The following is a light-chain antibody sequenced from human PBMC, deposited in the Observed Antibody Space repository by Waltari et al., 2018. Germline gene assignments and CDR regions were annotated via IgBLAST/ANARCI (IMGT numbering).Light chain of an antibody. CDR1: QSVGGT. V-gene: IGKV3-20*01. Sequence: EIVFTQSPGTLSLSPGERATLSCRASQSVGGTLAWYQQKPGQAPRLLLYGASIRAPGTPDRFSGTGSGTDFSLTISRLEPEDVAVYYCKHDVRLPATFGQGTKVEIK. CDR3: KHDVRLPAT. J-gene: IGKJ1*01. CDR2: GAS.